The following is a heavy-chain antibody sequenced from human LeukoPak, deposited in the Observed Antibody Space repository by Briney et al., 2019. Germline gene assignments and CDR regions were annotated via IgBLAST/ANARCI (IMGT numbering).Heavy chain of an antibody. V-gene: IGHV4-59*01. CDR3: AREKISDNHRGAFDY. CDR1: GGSISSYY. Sequence: SETLSLTCTVSGGSISSYYWSWIRQSPGKGLDWIGYIYYSGNTNYNPSLKSRATMSIDTSKNQFSLKLSSVTAADTAVYYCAREKISDNHRGAFDYWGQGTLVTVSS. D-gene: IGHD1-14*01. CDR2: IYYSGNT. J-gene: IGHJ4*02.